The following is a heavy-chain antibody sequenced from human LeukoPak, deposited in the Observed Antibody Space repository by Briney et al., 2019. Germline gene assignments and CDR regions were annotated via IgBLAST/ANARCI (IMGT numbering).Heavy chain of an antibody. D-gene: IGHD1-26*01. CDR3: ARDRESSPWELLLDY. CDR1: GYSIRSGYY. Sequence: SHTLSLTCAVSGYSIRSGYYWAWIRQPPGKGLEWIGSLHHTSSTYYNPSLKSRVTMSVDKSNNKFSLKLSSVTAADTALYYCARDRESSPWELLLDYWGQGILVTVSS. CDR2: LHHTSST. V-gene: IGHV4-38-2*02. J-gene: IGHJ4*02.